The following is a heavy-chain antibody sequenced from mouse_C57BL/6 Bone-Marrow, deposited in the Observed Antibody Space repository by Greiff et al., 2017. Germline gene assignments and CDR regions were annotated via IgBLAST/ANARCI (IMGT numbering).Heavy chain of an antibody. CDR1: GFSLSTFGMG. CDR2: IWWDDAK. Sequence: QVTLKVSGPGILQPSQTLSLTCSFSGFSLSTFGMGVGGIRQPSGKGLVWLAHIWWDDAKYYNPALKSRHTISKDTSKNQLFLKIANVDTADTATYYCARVLTKGFAYWGQGTLVTVSA. V-gene: IGHV8-8*01. CDR3: ARVLTKGFAY. D-gene: IGHD1-1*01. J-gene: IGHJ3*01.